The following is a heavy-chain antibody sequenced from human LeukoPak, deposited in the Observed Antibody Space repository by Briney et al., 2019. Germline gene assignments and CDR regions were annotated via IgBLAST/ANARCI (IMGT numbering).Heavy chain of an antibody. D-gene: IGHD3-22*01. Sequence: GGSLRLSCTASGFTFTSYAMSWARQAPGEGLEWVSVISGTGGSTNHADSVKGRFTISRDNSKNTLYLQMNSLRAEDTAVYYCAKESGDDSSGYYEVFDYWGQGTLVTVSS. CDR1: GFTFTSYA. J-gene: IGHJ4*02. CDR2: ISGTGGST. V-gene: IGHV3-23*01. CDR3: AKESGDDSSGYYEVFDY.